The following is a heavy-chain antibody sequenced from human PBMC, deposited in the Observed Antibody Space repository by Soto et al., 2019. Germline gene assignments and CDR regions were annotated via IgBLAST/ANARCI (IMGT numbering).Heavy chain of an antibody. J-gene: IGHJ6*02. CDR1: GFSISSSSNY. V-gene: IGHV4-39*01. CDR2: LYYSGST. D-gene: IGHD2-2*01. CDR3: ARHHIGYCSSTSCYPLLPIYGMDV. Sequence: SETLSLTCTVSGFSISSSSNYWGWIRQPPGKVLEWNGSLYYSGSTYYNPSLKSRVTISVDTSKNQFSLKLSSVTAADTAVYYCARHHIGYCSSTSCYPLLPIYGMDVWGQGTTVT.